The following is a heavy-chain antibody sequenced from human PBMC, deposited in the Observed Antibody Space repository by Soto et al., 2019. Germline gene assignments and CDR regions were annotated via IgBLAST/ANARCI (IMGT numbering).Heavy chain of an antibody. D-gene: IGHD5-12*01. CDR1: GGSISSSSYF. CDR2: VHYRGST. J-gene: IGHJ4*02. Sequence: QLQESGPGLVKPSETLSLTCTVSGGSISSSSYFWGWIRQPPGKGLEWIGNVHYRGSTYYNASLTSRVTISVDTSKNQFSPKLSSVTAADSAVYSCARGIGYYFDSWGQGTLVTVSS. CDR3: ARGIGYYFDS. V-gene: IGHV4-39*01.